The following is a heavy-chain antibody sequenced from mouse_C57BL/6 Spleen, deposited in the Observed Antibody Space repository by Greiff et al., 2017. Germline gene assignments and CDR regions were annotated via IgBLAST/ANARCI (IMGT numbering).Heavy chain of an antibody. D-gene: IGHD1-1*01. J-gene: IGHJ1*03. Sequence: LQQPGAELVKPGASVKLSCKASGYTFTSYWMQWVKQRPGQGLEWIGEIDPSDSYTNYNQKFKGKATLTVDTSSSTAYMQLSSLTSEDSAVYYCASYYGSSFLGDFDVWGTGTTVTVSS. V-gene: IGHV1-50*01. CDR3: ASYYGSSFLGDFDV. CDR1: GYTFTSYW. CDR2: IDPSDSYT.